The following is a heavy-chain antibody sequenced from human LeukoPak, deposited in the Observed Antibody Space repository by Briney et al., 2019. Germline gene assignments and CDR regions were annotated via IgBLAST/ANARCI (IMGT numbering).Heavy chain of an antibody. J-gene: IGHJ4*02. V-gene: IGHV3-23*01. Sequence: PGGSLRLSCAASGFTFSSYAMSWVRPAPGQGLEWVSAVGGSGGSTSYADSMKGRFTISRDNSKNTLYLQMNSLRAEDTAVYDCAKAYSSGRVPLPPTDYWGQGTLVTVSS. D-gene: IGHD6-19*01. CDR3: AKAYSSGRVPLPPTDY. CDR1: GFTFSSYA. CDR2: VGGSGGST.